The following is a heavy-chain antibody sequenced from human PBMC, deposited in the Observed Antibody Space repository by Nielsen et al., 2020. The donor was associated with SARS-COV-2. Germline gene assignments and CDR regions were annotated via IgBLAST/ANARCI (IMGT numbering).Heavy chain of an antibody. CDR2: IFPSDSET. CDR3: ARRQYYDSSGYPY. D-gene: IGHD3-22*01. Sequence: GESLKISCQASGYSFTNYWIGWVRQMPGKGLEWMGIIFPSDSETRYSPSFQGQVTTSVDKSISTAYLQSSSLKASDTAMYYCARRQYYDSSGYPYWGQGTLVTVSS. CDR1: GYSFTNYW. V-gene: IGHV5-51*01. J-gene: IGHJ4*02.